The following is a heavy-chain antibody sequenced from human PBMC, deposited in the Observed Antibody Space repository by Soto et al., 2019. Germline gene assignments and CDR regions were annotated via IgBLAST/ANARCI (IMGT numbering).Heavy chain of an antibody. CDR2: IYYSGST. D-gene: IGHD6-19*01. J-gene: IGHJ6*02. CDR3: ARERHSGNYGMDV. V-gene: IGHV4-59*01. CDR1: GGSINNYY. Sequence: SETLSLTCTVSGGSINNYYWSWIRQPPGKGLEWIGYIYYSGSTNYNPSLKSRVSISVDTSKNQVSLNLNSVTAADTAVYYCARERHSGNYGMDVWGLGTTVTVSS.